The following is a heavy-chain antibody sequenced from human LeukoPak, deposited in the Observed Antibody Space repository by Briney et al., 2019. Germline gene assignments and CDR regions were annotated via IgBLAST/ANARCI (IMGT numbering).Heavy chain of an antibody. CDR3: SKESNYDSSGYFN. V-gene: IGHV3-30*02. CDR2: IRFDGTTQ. D-gene: IGHD3-22*01. J-gene: IGHJ4*02. CDR1: GFVFSSYG. Sequence: GGSLRLSCAASGFVFSSYGIHWVRQAPGKGLEWVSFIRFDGTTQYYADSVKGRFTISRDNPKFTVHLLMTSLRPEDTAVYYCSKESNYDSSGYFNWGQGTLVTVSS.